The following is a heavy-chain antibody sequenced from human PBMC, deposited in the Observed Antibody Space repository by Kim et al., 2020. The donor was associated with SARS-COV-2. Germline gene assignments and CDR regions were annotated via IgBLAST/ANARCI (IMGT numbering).Heavy chain of an antibody. V-gene: IGHV7-4-1*01. J-gene: IGHJ5*02. CDR3: ARETGIYNGIQT. CDR1: GYTFTNNG. CDR2: INTNTGNP. D-gene: IGHD1-26*01. Sequence: ASVKVSCKASGYTFTNNGLNWVRQAPGQGLEWMGWINTNTGNPTYAQGFTGRFAFFSDTSVNTAYLKIRSLKAEDTAVYYCARETGIYNGIQTWGQGTLVTVSS.